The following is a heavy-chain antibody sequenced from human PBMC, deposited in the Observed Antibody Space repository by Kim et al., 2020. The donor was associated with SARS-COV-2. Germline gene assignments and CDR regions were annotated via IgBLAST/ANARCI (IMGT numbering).Heavy chain of an antibody. D-gene: IGHD1-1*01. J-gene: IGHJ3*02. CDR3: ARVPGTTLAFWGAFHI. CDR2: IRSKANGFAT. CDR1: GFTFSDSA. Sequence: GGSLRLSCAASGFTFSDSAMHWVRQASGKGLEWVGRIRSKANGFATAYAASVKGRFTISRDDSKNTAYLQMNSLKTEDAAVYYCARVPGTTLAFWGAFHIWGQWTVVTVSS. V-gene: IGHV3-73*01.